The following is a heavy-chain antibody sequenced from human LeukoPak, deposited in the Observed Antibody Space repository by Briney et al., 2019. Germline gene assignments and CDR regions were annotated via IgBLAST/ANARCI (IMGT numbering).Heavy chain of an antibody. Sequence: PGGSLRLSCATSGFTFGSYWMHWVRQAPGKGLVWVSRINSDGSSTSYADSVKGRFTISRDNAKNTLYLQMNSLRAEDTAVYYCAREYCSGGSCYPYFDYWGQGTLVTVSS. J-gene: IGHJ4*02. CDR1: GFTFGSYW. D-gene: IGHD2-15*01. CDR3: AREYCSGGSCYPYFDY. CDR2: INSDGSST. V-gene: IGHV3-74*01.